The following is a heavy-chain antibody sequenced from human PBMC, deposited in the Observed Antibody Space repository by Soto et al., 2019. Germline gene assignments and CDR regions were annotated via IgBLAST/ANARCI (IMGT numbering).Heavy chain of an antibody. CDR2: IWHDGSNK. V-gene: IGHV3-33*07. CDR3: AGGMPTMWDALEI. CDR1: GFTFSNSG. D-gene: IGHD1-26*01. J-gene: IGHJ3*02. Sequence: PGGSLRLSCVAPGFTFSNSGMYWVRQAPGKGLEWVVDIWHDGSNKYYADSVKGRFTISRDNSKKTVFLQMNSLRADDTAVYYCAGGMPTMWDALEIWGQGTLVTVSS.